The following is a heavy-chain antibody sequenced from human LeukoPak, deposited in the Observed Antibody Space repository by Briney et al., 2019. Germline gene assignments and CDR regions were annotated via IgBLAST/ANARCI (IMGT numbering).Heavy chain of an antibody. V-gene: IGHV1-46*01. CDR3: AREPALRLYSYGDWFDP. CDR2: VNPSGGST. CDR1: GYTFTSYY. J-gene: IGHJ5*02. D-gene: IGHD5-18*01. Sequence: GASVKVSCKASGYTFTSYYMHWVRQAPGQGLEWMGIVNPSGGSTSYAQKFQGRVTMTRDTSTSTVYMELSSLRSEDTAVYYCAREPALRLYSYGDWFDPWSQGTLVTVSS.